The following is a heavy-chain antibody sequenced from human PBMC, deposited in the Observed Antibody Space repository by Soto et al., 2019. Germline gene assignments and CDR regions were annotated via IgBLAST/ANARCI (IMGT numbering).Heavy chain of an antibody. CDR3: ARDRDIEVAGTVDY. J-gene: IGHJ4*02. CDR2: INPHSGGT. V-gene: IGHV1-2*02. CDR1: GYTFTAFY. D-gene: IGHD6-19*01. Sequence: QVQLVQSGAEVKKPRASVKVSCEASGYTFTAFYIHWVRQAPGQGLEWMGWINPHSGGTNYAQKLQGSVTMTTDTSINTAYMDLRRLGYDDTAVYYCARDRDIEVAGTVDYWGQGSLVTVSS.